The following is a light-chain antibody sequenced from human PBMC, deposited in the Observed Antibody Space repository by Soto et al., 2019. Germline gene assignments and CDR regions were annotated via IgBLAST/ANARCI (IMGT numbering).Light chain of an antibody. CDR1: QSVSSY. V-gene: IGKV3-11*01. CDR3: QQRSNWPLT. CDR2: DAS. J-gene: IGKJ4*01. Sequence: EIVLTQSPATLSLSPGERATLSCRASQSVSSYFAWYQQKPGQAPRLLIYDASNRATGIPARFSGSGSGTDFTLTISSLEPEDSAVYYCQQRSNWPLTFGGGTKVEMK.